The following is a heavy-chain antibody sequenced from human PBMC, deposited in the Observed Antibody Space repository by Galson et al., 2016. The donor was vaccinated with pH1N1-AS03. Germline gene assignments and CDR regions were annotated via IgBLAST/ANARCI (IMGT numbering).Heavy chain of an antibody. CDR1: GFTFRNYA. D-gene: IGHD1-1*01. V-gene: IGHV3-23*01. Sequence: SLRLSCAASGFTFRNYAMSWVRQAPGKGLEWVSTVSDSGDRTYYANSVKGLFTISRDNSKNTLYLQMNILTAEDTAMYYCAKGISDTWNPFDIWGQGTMVTVSS. J-gene: IGHJ3*02. CDR3: AKGISDTWNPFDI. CDR2: VSDSGDRT.